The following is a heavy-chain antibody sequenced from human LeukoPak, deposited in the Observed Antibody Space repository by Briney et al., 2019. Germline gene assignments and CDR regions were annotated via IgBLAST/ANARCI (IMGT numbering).Heavy chain of an antibody. D-gene: IGHD1-1*01. CDR1: GFTFSSYG. Sequence: GGSLRLSCAASGFTFSSYGMSWVRQAPGKGLVWVSRINSDGSSTSYADSVKGRFTISRDNAKNTLYLQMNSLRAEDTAVYYCARGEVEVATKRFDYWGQGTLVTVSS. CDR2: INSDGSST. CDR3: ARGEVEVATKRFDY. V-gene: IGHV3-74*01. J-gene: IGHJ4*02.